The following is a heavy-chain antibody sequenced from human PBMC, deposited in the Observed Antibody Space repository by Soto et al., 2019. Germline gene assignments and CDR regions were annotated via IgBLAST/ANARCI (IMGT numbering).Heavy chain of an antibody. J-gene: IGHJ4*02. Sequence: ESGGGVVQPGRSLRLSCAASGFTFSSYAMHWVRQAPGKGLEWVAVISYDGSNKYYADSVKGRFTISRDNSKNTLYLQMNSLRAEDTAVYYCARDPRRYNWNDVSLPGSYFDYWGQGTLVTVSS. CDR1: GFTFSSYA. CDR2: ISYDGSNK. D-gene: IGHD1-20*01. CDR3: ARDPRRYNWNDVSLPGSYFDY. V-gene: IGHV3-30-3*01.